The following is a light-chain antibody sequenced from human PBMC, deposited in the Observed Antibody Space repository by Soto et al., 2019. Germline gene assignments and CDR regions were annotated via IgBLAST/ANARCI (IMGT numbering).Light chain of an antibody. Sequence: EIVETQCPGTMTESPGERASLSCRASQGVSRTLGWYQQQPGQAPRLLIYGASTRATGIPASFSGSGSGTEFTLTISSLQSEDFAVYYCQQDNNWPWTFGQGTKVDIK. CDR3: QQDNNWPWT. CDR2: GAS. J-gene: IGKJ1*01. CDR1: QGVSRT. V-gene: IGKV3-15*01.